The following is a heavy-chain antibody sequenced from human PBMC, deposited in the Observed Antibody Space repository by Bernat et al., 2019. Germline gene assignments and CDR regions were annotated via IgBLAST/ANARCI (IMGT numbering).Heavy chain of an antibody. J-gene: IGHJ4*02. D-gene: IGHD2-2*01. Sequence: EVQLVESGGGLVQPGGSLRLSCAASGFTFSSYEMNWVRQAPGKGLEWVSYISSSGSTIYYADSVKGRFTISRDNAKNSLYLQMNSLRAEETAVYYCARSYCSSTSCGPTASGWGQGTLVTVSS. CDR1: GFTFSSYE. CDR2: ISSSGSTI. V-gene: IGHV3-48*03. CDR3: ARSYCSSTSCGPTASG.